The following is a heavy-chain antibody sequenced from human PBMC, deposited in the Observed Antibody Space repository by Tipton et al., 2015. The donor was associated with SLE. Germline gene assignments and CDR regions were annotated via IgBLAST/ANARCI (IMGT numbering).Heavy chain of an antibody. CDR1: GFSLSDSY. CDR3: SRDPRSLDF. J-gene: IGHJ4*02. V-gene: IGHV3-11*06. CDR2: IGGSGPYI. Sequence: SLRLSCAASGFSLSDSYMTWIRQAPGKGLQWVSYIGGSGPYINYADSVKGRFTISSDNAKNSLYLQMNSLRDEDTAVYYCSRDPRSLDFWGQGTLVTVSS.